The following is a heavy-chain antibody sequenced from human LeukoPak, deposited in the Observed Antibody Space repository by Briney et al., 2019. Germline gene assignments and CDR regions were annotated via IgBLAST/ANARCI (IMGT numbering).Heavy chain of an antibody. CDR1: GGSISSTTYY. D-gene: IGHD1-26*01. CDR3: ARDLGGSGHYYYMDV. Sequence: PSETLSLTCTVSGGSISSTTYYWGWIRQPPGEGLEWIGTIYYSGTTYYDPSLKSRVTISVDTSKNQFSLKLSSVTAADTAVYYCARDLGGSGHYYYMDVWGKGTTVTVSS. J-gene: IGHJ6*03. V-gene: IGHV4-39*07. CDR2: IYYSGTT.